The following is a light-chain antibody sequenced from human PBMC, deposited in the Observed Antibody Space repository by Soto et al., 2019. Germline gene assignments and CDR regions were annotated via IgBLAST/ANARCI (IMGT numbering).Light chain of an antibody. CDR1: SSNIGSNS. CDR3: GTWDTGLTTGNV. J-gene: IGLJ1*01. CDR2: DNN. V-gene: IGLV1-51*01. Sequence: QSVLTQPPSVSAAPGQKVTISCSGSSSNIGSNSVSWYQQLPGTAPKLLIYDNNKRPSGIPDRFSGSKSGTSATLGIAGLQTGDEADYYCGTWDTGLTTGNVFGTGTKLTGL.